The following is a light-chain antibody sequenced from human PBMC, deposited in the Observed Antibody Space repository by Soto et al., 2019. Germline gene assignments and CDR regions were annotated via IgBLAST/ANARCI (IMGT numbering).Light chain of an antibody. Sequence: EIVMTQSPATLSVSPGERATLSCRASQSVNIYLAWYQQKPGQAPRLLIYGASTRATGIPARFSGSGSGTEFTLTISSLQSEDFAVYFCQQYNNWPPWTCGQGTKVEIK. V-gene: IGKV3-15*01. CDR1: QSVNIY. J-gene: IGKJ1*01. CDR2: GAS. CDR3: QQYNNWPPWT.